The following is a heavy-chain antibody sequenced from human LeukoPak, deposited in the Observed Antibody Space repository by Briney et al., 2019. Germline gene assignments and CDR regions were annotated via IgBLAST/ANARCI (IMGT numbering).Heavy chain of an antibody. D-gene: IGHD5-18*01. V-gene: IGHV5-51*01. J-gene: IGHJ3*02. Sequence: GESLKISCKASGYTFTNNWIVWVRQVPGEGLEYMGIIHPSDSDTRYSPSFQGQVTISADKTISIAYLQWSRLKASDTAIYYCARRGFSYGQNGFDIWGQGTKVTVS. CDR3: ARRGFSYGQNGFDI. CDR1: GYTFTNNW. CDR2: IHPSDSDT.